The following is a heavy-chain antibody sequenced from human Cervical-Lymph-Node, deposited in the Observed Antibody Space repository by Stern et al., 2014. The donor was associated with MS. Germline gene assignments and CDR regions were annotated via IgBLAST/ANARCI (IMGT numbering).Heavy chain of an antibody. Sequence: VQLVESGGGVVQPGRPLRLSCEASGFTFSSHAMHWVRQAPGKGLAWVAVIWYDGSNRNYADSVKGRFTISRDNSKNTVSLQMNSLRAEDTAVYYCAAGGLEYYYDTSGHYFQHWGQGTLVTISS. V-gene: IGHV3-33*01. CDR1: GFTFSSHA. D-gene: IGHD3-22*01. J-gene: IGHJ1*01. CDR2: IWYDGSNR. CDR3: AAGGLEYYYDTSGHYFQH.